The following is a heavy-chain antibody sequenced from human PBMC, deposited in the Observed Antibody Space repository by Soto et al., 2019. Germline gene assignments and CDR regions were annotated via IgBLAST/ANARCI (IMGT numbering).Heavy chain of an antibody. J-gene: IGHJ3*02. CDR3: ARRGGVVVPAATFRSDAFDI. CDR2: IYPGDSDT. Sequence: RESLKISCKGSGYSFTSYWSGSVRQMPGKGLEWMGIIYPGDSDTRYSPSFQGQVTISADKSISTAYLQWSSLKASDTAMYYCARRGGVVVPAATFRSDAFDIWGQGTMVTVSS. D-gene: IGHD2-2*01. V-gene: IGHV5-51*01. CDR1: GYSFTSYW.